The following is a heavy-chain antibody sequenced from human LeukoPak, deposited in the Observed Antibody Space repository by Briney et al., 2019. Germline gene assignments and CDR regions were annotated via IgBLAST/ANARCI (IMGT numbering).Heavy chain of an antibody. J-gene: IGHJ4*02. V-gene: IGHV3-30*18. Sequence: GGSLRLSCAVSGFRFNSHHMHWVRQAPNKGLEWVAVAPHDRSSPSHAASVNGRFTISRDNSKDTLFLHMDSLRAEDTAVYYCAKPNFPYYDFWSGYPSFDYWGQGTLVTVSS. CDR1: GFRFNSHH. CDR3: AKPNFPYYDFWSGYPSFDY. CDR2: APHDRSSP. D-gene: IGHD3-3*01.